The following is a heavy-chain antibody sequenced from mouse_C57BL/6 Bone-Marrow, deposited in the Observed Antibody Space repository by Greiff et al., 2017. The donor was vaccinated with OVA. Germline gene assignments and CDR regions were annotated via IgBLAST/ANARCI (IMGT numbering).Heavy chain of an antibody. D-gene: IGHD4-1*01. CDR2: ISNGGGST. J-gene: IGHJ3*01. V-gene: IGHV5-12*01. CDR1: GFTFSDYY. Sequence: EVQLVESGGGLVQPGGSLKLSCAASGFTFSDYYMYWVRQTPEKRLEWVAYISNGGGSTYYPDTVKGRFTISRDNAKNTLYLQMSRLKSEDTAMYYCARHGLGSWFAYWGQGTLVTVSA. CDR3: ARHGLGSWFAY.